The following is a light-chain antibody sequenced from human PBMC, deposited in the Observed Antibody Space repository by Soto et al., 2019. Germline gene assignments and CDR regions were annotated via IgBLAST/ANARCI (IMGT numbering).Light chain of an antibody. V-gene: IGKV3D-20*01. J-gene: IGKJ1*01. CDR3: QHYGTSPRT. CDR2: DAF. CDR1: QSVSGSY. Sequence: QSPATLSLSPMERATLSCGDSQSVSGSYLAWYQQKPGLEPRLLMYDAFSRATGIPDRFSGSGSGTDFTLTISRLGPEDFAVYYCQHYGTSPRTFGQGTKVDIK.